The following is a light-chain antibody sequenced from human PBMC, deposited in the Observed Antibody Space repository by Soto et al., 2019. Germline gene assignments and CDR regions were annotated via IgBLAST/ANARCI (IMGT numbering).Light chain of an antibody. CDR1: SSDVGNYNY. CDR3: SSYTNSRLV. CDR2: GVS. J-gene: IGLJ2*01. Sequence: QSALTQPASVSGSPGQSITISCTGTSSDVGNYNYVSWYQQHPGRAPKLMIYGVSNRTSGVSNRFSGSKSGNTDSLTISGLQVEDEADYYCSSYTNSRLVFGGGTKLTVL. V-gene: IGLV2-14*03.